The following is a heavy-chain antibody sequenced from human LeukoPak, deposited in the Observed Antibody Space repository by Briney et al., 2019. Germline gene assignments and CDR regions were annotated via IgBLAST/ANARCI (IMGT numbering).Heavy chain of an antibody. D-gene: IGHD4-17*01. CDR1: GYTFTSYY. CDR3: ARAMTTVATTTPFDY. Sequence: GASVKVSCKASGYTFTSYYMHWVRHAPGQGLEWMGIVNPSGGSTSYAQKFQGRVTMTRDTSTSTVYMELSSLRSEDTAVYYCARAMTTVATTTPFDYWGQGTLVTVSS. CDR2: VNPSGGST. V-gene: IGHV1-46*01. J-gene: IGHJ4*02.